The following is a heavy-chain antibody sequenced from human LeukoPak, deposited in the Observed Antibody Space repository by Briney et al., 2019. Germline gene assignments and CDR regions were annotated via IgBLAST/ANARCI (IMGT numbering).Heavy chain of an antibody. Sequence: ASVKVSCKASGYTFTSYGISGVRQAPGQGREWVGWISAYNGNTNYAQKLQGRVTMTTDTSTRTDYMELRSLRSDDTAVYYCARDLSDGTSDYWGQGTLVTVSS. CDR3: ARDLSDGTSDY. J-gene: IGHJ4*02. V-gene: IGHV1-18*01. D-gene: IGHD1-14*01. CDR1: GYTFTSYG. CDR2: ISAYNGNT.